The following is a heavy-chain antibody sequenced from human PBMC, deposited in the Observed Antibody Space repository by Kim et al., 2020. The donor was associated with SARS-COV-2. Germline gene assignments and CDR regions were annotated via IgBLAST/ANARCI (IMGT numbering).Heavy chain of an antibody. CDR1: GYTLTELS. V-gene: IGHV1-24*01. D-gene: IGHD3-9*01. CDR2: FDPEDGET. CDR3: ATSSPLPDYDILTGTHWFDP. J-gene: IGHJ5*02. Sequence: ASVKVSCKVSGYTLTELSMHWVRQAPGKGLEWMGGFDPEDGETIYAQKFQGRVTMTEDTPTDTAYMELDSLRSEDTAVYYCATSSPLPDYDILTGTHWFDPWGQGTLVTVSS.